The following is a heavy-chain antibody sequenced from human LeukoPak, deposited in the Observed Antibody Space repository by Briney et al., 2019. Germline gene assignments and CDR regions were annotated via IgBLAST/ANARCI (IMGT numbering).Heavy chain of an antibody. CDR1: GFTFSSSA. J-gene: IGHJ4*02. CDR2: VSGSGRGENT. Sequence: GGSLRLSGAGSGFTFSSSAMSWGRQAPGKGLEWGSNVSGSGRGENTYYADSVKGRFTISRDNSKNTLILQMNSLRAADTAVYYCAKSGYNRFDYWGQGILVTVSS. V-gene: IGHV3-23*01. D-gene: IGHD5-24*01. CDR3: AKSGYNRFDY.